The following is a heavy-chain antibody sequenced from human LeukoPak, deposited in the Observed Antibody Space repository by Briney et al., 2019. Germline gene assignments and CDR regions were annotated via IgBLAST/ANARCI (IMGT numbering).Heavy chain of an antibody. Sequence: PWGSLRLSCAASGFTFSSYGMHWVRQAPGKGLEWVAVIWYDGSNKYYADSVKGRFTISRDNSKNTLYLQMNSLRAEDTAVYYCAKERGYYYDSSGYSTWGQGTLVTVSS. J-gene: IGHJ5*02. CDR1: GFTFSSYG. D-gene: IGHD3-22*01. V-gene: IGHV3-33*06. CDR2: IWYDGSNK. CDR3: AKERGYYYDSSGYST.